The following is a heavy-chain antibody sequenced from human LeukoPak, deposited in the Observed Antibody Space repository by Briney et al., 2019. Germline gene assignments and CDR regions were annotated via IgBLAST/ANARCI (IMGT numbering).Heavy chain of an antibody. Sequence: GGSLRLSCAASGFTFSNYWMNWVRQAPGKRLEWVANIKQDGSDKYYVDPVKGRFTISRDNAKNSLYLQMNSLRAEDTAVYYCAREKGNYDGYYNYYMDVWGKGTTVTVSS. V-gene: IGHV3-7*01. CDR1: GFTFSNYW. J-gene: IGHJ6*03. CDR3: AREKGNYDGYYNYYMDV. D-gene: IGHD4-11*01. CDR2: IKQDGSDK.